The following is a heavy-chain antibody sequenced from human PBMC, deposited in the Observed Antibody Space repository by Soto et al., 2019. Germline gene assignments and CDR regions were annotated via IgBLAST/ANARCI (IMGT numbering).Heavy chain of an antibody. Sequence: SVKVSCKASGFTFTSSAMQWVRQARGQRLEWIGWIVVGSGNTNYAQKFQERVTITRDMSTSTAYMKLSSLRSEDTAVYYCAADPLAAAGIESPEYFQHWGQGTLVTVSS. CDR2: IVVGSGNT. CDR3: AADPLAAAGIESPEYFQH. CDR1: GFTFTSSA. D-gene: IGHD6-13*01. J-gene: IGHJ1*01. V-gene: IGHV1-58*02.